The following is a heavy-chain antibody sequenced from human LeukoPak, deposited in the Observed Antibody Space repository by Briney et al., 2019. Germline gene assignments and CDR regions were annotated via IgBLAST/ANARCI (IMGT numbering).Heavy chain of an antibody. J-gene: IGHJ4*02. Sequence: GGSLRLSCAASGFTFSSYGMHWVRQAPGKGLEWVAVISYDGSNKYYADSVKGRFTISRDNSKNTLYLQMNSLRAEDTAVYYCAREGQVGATRFDYWGQGTLVTVSS. V-gene: IGHV3-30*03. CDR2: ISYDGSNK. D-gene: IGHD1-26*01. CDR1: GFTFSSYG. CDR3: AREGQVGATRFDY.